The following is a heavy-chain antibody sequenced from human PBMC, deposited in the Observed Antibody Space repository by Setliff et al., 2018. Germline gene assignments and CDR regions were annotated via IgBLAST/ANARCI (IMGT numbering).Heavy chain of an antibody. CDR3: SRLVRYCTTTSCQRLSGDEY. J-gene: IGHJ4*02. V-gene: IGHV1-18*01. CDR2: VSAYAGNA. D-gene: IGHD2-2*01. Sequence: ASVKVSCKASGYTFTDYGITWVRQAPGQGLEWMGWVSAYAGNAYYAHRLQDRVTLTTDKSTGTAYMELRSLRSDDTAVYYCSRLVRYCTTTSCQRLSGDEYWGQGTLVTVSS. CDR1: GYTFTDYG.